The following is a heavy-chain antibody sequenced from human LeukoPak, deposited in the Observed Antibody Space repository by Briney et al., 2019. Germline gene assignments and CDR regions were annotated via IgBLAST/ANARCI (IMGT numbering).Heavy chain of an antibody. CDR2: INHSGST. CDR1: GGSFSGYY. CDR3: ARAGSYYYYYYGMDV. V-gene: IGHV4-34*01. Sequence: SETLSLTCAVYGGSFSGYYWSRIRQPPGKGLEWIGEINHSGSTNYNPSLKSRVTISVDTSKNQFSLKLSSVTAADTAVYYCARAGSYYYYYYGMDVWGQGTTVTVSS. D-gene: IGHD3-16*02. J-gene: IGHJ6*02.